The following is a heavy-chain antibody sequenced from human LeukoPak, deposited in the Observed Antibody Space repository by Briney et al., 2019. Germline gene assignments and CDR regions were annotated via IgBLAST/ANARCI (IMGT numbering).Heavy chain of an antibody. V-gene: IGHV3-74*01. D-gene: IGHD3-22*01. CDR3: AREVVVITFDI. Sequence: GGSLRLSCAAPGFTFSSYWMHWVRQAPGKGLVWVSRINSDGSSTSYADSVKGRFTISRDNAKNTLYLQMNSLRAEDTAVYYCAREVVVITFDIWGQGTMVTVSS. CDR1: GFTFSSYW. CDR2: INSDGSST. J-gene: IGHJ3*02.